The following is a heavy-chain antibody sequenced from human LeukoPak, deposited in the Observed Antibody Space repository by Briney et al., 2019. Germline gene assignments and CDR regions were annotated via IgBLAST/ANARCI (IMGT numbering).Heavy chain of an antibody. CDR1: GYTLTDLS. D-gene: IGHD6-13*01. CDR3: AIDPAGWFDP. V-gene: IGHV1-46*03. CDR2: INPSGGST. J-gene: IGHJ5*02. Sequence: ASVKVSCKVSGYTLTDLSMHWVRQAPGQGLEWMGIINPSGGSTSYAQKFQGRVTMTRDTSTSTVYMELSSLRSEDTAVYYCAIDPAGWFDPWGQGTLVTVSS.